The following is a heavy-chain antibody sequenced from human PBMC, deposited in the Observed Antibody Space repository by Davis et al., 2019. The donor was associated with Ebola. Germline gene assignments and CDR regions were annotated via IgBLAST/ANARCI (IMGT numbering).Heavy chain of an antibody. CDR2: IDPSDSYT. V-gene: IGHV5-10-1*01. Sequence: GESLKISCKGSGYSFTSYWIGWVRQMPGKGLEWMGRIDPSDSYTNYSPSFQGHVTISADKSISTAYLQWSSLKASNTAMYYCASSASIAAAGTGVWGQGTLVTVSS. CDR1: GYSFTSYW. J-gene: IGHJ4*02. D-gene: IGHD6-13*01. CDR3: ASSASIAAAGTGV.